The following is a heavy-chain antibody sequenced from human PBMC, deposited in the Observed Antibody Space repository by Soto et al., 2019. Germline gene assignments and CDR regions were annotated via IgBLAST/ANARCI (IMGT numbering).Heavy chain of an antibody. CDR3: VRDRDYDILTGYYPLAFDI. J-gene: IGHJ3*02. CDR2: INPNSGGT. D-gene: IGHD3-9*01. Sequence: ASVKVSCKASGYTFTGYYIHWVRQAPGQGLEWMGWINPNSGGTNYAQKFQGRVTMTRDTSISTAYMELSRLRSDDTAVYYCVRDRDYDILTGYYPLAFDIWGQGTMVTVSS. V-gene: IGHV1-2*02. CDR1: GYTFTGYY.